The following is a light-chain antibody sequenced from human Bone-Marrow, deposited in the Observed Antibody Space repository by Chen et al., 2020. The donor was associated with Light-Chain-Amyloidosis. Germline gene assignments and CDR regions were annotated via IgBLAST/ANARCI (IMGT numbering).Light chain of an antibody. CDR2: RDT. CDR3: QSADSSGTYEVI. J-gene: IGLJ2*01. Sequence: SYEMTQTPSVSVSPGQTARITCSGDDLPKKYAYWYQQKPGQAPVLVIHRDTVRPSGISERFAGSSSGTTATLTISGVQAEDEADYHCQSADSSGTYEVIFGGGTKLTVL. CDR1: DLPKKY. V-gene: IGLV3-25*03.